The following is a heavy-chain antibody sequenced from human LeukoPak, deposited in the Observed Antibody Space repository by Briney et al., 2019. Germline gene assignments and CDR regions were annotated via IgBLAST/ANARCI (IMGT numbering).Heavy chain of an antibody. D-gene: IGHD1-26*01. CDR2: INDNGGQR. Sequence: GGSLRLSCAASGFAFNNYAMTWVRQAPGKGLEWVSNINDNGGQRHYADSVKGRFTISRDNSKSTLFLQMDSLRAEDTAVYYCAKTQWKVGATDYFDYWGQGILVTVSS. V-gene: IGHV3-23*01. J-gene: IGHJ4*02. CDR3: AKTQWKVGATDYFDY. CDR1: GFAFNNYA.